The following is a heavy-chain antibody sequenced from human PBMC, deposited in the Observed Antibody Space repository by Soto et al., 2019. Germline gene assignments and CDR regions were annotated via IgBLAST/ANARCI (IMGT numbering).Heavy chain of an antibody. CDR3: AKDEIAVAGHYGMDV. D-gene: IGHD6-19*01. CDR1: GFTFSSYA. Sequence: EVQLLESGGGLVQPGGSLRLSCAASGFTFSSYAMNWVRQAPGKGLEWVSGISGSGGSTYYADSVKGRFTISRDNSKNTLYVQMNSLRAEDTAVYYCAKDEIAVAGHYGMDVWGQGTTVTVSS. J-gene: IGHJ6*02. CDR2: ISGSGGST. V-gene: IGHV3-23*01.